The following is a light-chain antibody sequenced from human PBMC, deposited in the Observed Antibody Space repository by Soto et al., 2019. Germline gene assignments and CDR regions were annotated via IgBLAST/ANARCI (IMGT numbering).Light chain of an antibody. CDR1: QSVSNN. CDR3: QQYNDWPRT. Sequence: IVMTQSPATLSLSPGDGATLSCRASQSVSNNLAWYQQKPGQAPRLLIYGASTRATGIPARFSGSWSGTEFTLTISGLQFEDFALYYCQQYNDWPRTFGQGNKVDIK. CDR2: GAS. V-gene: IGKV3-15*01. J-gene: IGKJ1*01.